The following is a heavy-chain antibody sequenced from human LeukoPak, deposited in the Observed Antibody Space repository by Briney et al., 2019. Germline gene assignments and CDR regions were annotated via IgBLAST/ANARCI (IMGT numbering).Heavy chain of an antibody. J-gene: IGHJ3*02. V-gene: IGHV3-30-3*01. Sequence: GGSLRLSCAASGFTFSSYAMHWVRQAPGKGLEWVAVISYDGSNKYYADSVKGRFTISRDNSKNTLYLQMNSLRAEDTAVYYCARGEHIVVVPAATGDAFDIWGQGTMVTVSS. CDR1: GFTFSSYA. D-gene: IGHD2-2*01. CDR3: ARGEHIVVVPAATGDAFDI. CDR2: ISYDGSNK.